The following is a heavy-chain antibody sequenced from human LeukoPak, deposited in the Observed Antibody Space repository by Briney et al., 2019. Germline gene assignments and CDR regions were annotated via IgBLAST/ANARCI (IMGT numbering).Heavy chain of an antibody. CDR3: AREGRRASPGY. Sequence: SETLSPTCTVSGGSLSSYYWTWIRQPAGEGLEWIGRITNSGGTNYNPSLKSRVTMSVDPSKNQFFLKLTSVTAADTAVYYCAREGRRASPGYWGQGTLVTVSS. CDR2: ITNSGGT. CDR1: GGSLSSYY. D-gene: IGHD6-6*01. V-gene: IGHV4-4*07. J-gene: IGHJ4*02.